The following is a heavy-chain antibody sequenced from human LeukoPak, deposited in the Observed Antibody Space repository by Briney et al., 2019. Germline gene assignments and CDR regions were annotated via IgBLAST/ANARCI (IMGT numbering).Heavy chain of an antibody. D-gene: IGHD3-9*01. CDR2: INHSGST. J-gene: IGHJ4*02. Sequence: SETLSLTCAVYGGAFSGYYWSWIRQPPGKGLEWIGEINHSGSTNYNPSLKSRVTISVDTSKNQFSLKLSSVTAADTAVYYCASFPQRWLPPAHWGQGTLVTVSS. V-gene: IGHV4-34*01. CDR3: ASFPQRWLPPAH. CDR1: GGAFSGYY.